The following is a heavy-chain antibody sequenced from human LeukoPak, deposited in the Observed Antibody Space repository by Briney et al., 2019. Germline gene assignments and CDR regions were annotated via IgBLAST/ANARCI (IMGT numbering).Heavy chain of an antibody. J-gene: IGHJ3*02. CDR3: VTSRMWADILTGLGAFDI. V-gene: IGHV3-23*01. D-gene: IGHD3-9*01. Sequence: GGSLRLSCAASGITFSRYAMSWVRQAPGKGLEWVSGISGSGGSTYYADSVKGRFTISRDNSKNTMYLQMNSLRAEDTAVYYCVTSRMWADILTGLGAFDIWGQGTMVTVSS. CDR2: ISGSGGST. CDR1: GITFSRYA.